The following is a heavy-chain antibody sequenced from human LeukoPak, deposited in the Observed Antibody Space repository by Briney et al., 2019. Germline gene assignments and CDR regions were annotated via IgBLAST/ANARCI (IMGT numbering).Heavy chain of an antibody. J-gene: IGHJ4*02. CDR3: ARESSDCGGDCSGRGGGFDY. D-gene: IGHD2-21*02. CDR2: INPRGTST. CDR1: GYTFTGYY. V-gene: IGHV1-46*01. Sequence: ASVKVSCKASGYTFTGYYMHWVRQAPGQGLEWMGLINPRGTSTIYAEKFQGRIIMTRDMSTTTDYMELSSLKSDDTAVYYCARESSDCGGDCSGRGGGFDYWGQGTLVTVSS.